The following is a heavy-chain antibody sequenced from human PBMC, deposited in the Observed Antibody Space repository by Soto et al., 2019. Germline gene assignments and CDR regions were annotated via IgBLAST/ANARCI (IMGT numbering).Heavy chain of an antibody. J-gene: IGHJ6*02. CDR3: ASSYCISTSCPPYYGMDV. V-gene: IGHV1-3*05. Sequence: QVQLVQSGAEEKKPGASVKVSCKASGYTFTSYAMHWVRQAPGQRLEWMGWINAGNGNTKYSQKFQGRVTITRDTSEGTAYMELSSLRSEDTAVYYCASSYCISTSCPPYYGMDVWGQGTTVTVSS. D-gene: IGHD2-2*01. CDR1: GYTFTSYA. CDR2: INAGNGNT.